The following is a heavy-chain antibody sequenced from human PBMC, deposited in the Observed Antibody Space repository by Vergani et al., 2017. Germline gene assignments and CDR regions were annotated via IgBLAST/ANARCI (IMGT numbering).Heavy chain of an antibody. Sequence: QLQLQESGPRLVKPAETLSLTCSPSGMSISNNNYYWGWIRQPPGKGLEWIGSIYDSRNNNYSPSLKSRVSISVDTSKNQFSLNLTSVTAADTAVYYCARHLRQLARNDVFDIWGHGTLVTVSS. CDR3: ARHLRQLARNDVFDI. J-gene: IGHJ3*02. D-gene: IGHD6-6*01. V-gene: IGHV4-39*01. CDR2: IYDSRNN. CDR1: GMSISNNNYY.